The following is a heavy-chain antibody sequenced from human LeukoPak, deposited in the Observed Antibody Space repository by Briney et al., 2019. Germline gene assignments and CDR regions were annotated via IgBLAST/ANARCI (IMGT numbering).Heavy chain of an antibody. CDR3: ARNDPYGSGSYDYYYYGMDV. J-gene: IGHJ6*04. CDR1: GGTFSSYA. CDR2: IIPIFGTA. Sequence: ASVKVSCKASGGTFSSYAISWVRQAPGQGLEWMGGIIPIFGTANYAQKFQGRVTITADESTSTAYMELSSLRSEDTAVYYCARNDPYGSGSYDYYYYGMDVWGKGTTVTVS. D-gene: IGHD3-10*01. V-gene: IGHV1-69*13.